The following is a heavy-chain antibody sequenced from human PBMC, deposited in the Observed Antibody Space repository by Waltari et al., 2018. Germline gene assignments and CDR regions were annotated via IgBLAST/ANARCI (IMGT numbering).Heavy chain of an antibody. CDR1: GFTFSSYA. Sequence: QVQLVESGGGVVQPGRSLRLSCAASGFTFSSYAMHWVGQAPGKGLEWVAVISYDGSNKYYADSVKGRFTISRDNSKNTLYLQMNSLRAEDTAVYYCARALGYCSSTSCQDNYWGQGTLVTVSS. D-gene: IGHD2-2*01. J-gene: IGHJ4*02. CDR3: ARALGYCSSTSCQDNY. CDR2: ISYDGSNK. V-gene: IGHV3-30-3*01.